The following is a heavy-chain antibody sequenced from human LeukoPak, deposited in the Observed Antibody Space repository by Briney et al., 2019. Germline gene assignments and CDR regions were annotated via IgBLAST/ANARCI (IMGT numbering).Heavy chain of an antibody. CDR3: ARDSSGYDSTAYYGDY. CDR2: IIPIFGTA. V-gene: IGHV1-69*01. CDR1: GGTFSSYA. D-gene: IGHD3-22*01. J-gene: IGHJ4*02. Sequence: GSSVKVSCKASGGTFSSYAISWVRQAPGQGLEWMGGIIPIFGTANYAQKFQGRVTITADESTSTAYMELSSLRSDDTAVYFCARDSSGYDSTAYYGDYWGQGTLVTVSS.